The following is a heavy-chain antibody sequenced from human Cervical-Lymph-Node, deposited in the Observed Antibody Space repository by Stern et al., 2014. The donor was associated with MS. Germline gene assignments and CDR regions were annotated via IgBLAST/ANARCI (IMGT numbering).Heavy chain of an antibody. CDR3: ARRYWGSSGYPPFRFDY. Sequence: EVQLVESGAEVKKPGESLKISCKGSGYSFTSYWIGWVGQMPGKGLEWMGIIYPGDSDTRYSPSFQGQVTISADKSISTAYLQWSSLKASDTAMYYCARRYWGSSGYPPFRFDYWGQGTLVTVSS. V-gene: IGHV5-51*01. CDR2: IYPGDSDT. J-gene: IGHJ4*02. CDR1: GYSFTSYW. D-gene: IGHD3-22*01.